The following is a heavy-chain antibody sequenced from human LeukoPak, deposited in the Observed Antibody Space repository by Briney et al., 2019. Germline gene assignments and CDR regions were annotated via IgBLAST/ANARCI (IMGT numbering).Heavy chain of an antibody. CDR2: ISWNSGSI. V-gene: IGHV3-9*01. J-gene: IGHJ6*03. CDR1: GFTFSSYS. D-gene: IGHD6-13*01. Sequence: GGSLRLSCAASGFTFSSYSMNWVRQAPGKGLEWVSGISWNSGSIGYADSVKGRFTISRDNAKNSLYLQMNSLRAEDTALYYCARRIAAAGPIYYYYYMDVWGKGTTVTVSS. CDR3: ARRIAAAGPIYYYYYMDV.